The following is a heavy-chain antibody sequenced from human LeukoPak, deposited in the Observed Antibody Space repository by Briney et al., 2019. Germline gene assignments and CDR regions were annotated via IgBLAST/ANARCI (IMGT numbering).Heavy chain of an antibody. Sequence: GGSLRLSCAASRFTFAPYWMQWVRQAPGKGLVWVSRMNTDGSSISYTDSVKGRFTISRDNAKNTLYLQMNSLRAEDTAVYYCAREHQWGNDYWGQGTLVTVSS. CDR2: MNTDGSSI. CDR3: AREHQWGNDY. CDR1: RFTFAPYW. D-gene: IGHD1-26*01. V-gene: IGHV3-74*01. J-gene: IGHJ4*02.